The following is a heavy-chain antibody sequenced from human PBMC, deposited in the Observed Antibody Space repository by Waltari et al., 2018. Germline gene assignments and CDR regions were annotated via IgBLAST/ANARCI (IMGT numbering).Heavy chain of an antibody. J-gene: IGHJ4*02. D-gene: IGHD1-26*01. CDR1: GFTFSSYG. CDR3: ANYWEEPRDY. V-gene: IGHV3-30*02. Sequence: QVQLVESGGGVVQPGGSLRLSCAASGFTFSSYGMHWVRQAPGKGLEWVAFIRYDGSNKYYADSVKGRFTISRDNSKNTLYLQMNSLRAEDTAVYYCANYWEEPRDYWGQGTLVTVSS. CDR2: IRYDGSNK.